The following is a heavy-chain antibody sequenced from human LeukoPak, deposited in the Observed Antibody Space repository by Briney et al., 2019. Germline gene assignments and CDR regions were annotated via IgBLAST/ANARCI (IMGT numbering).Heavy chain of an antibody. CDR1: GYTFTGYY. J-gene: IGHJ6*02. Sequence: VASVKVSCKASGYTFTGYYMHWVRQAPGQGLEWMGWINPNSGGPNYAQKFQGRVTMTRDTSISTAYMELSRLRSDDTAVYYCAREDRYSRTFREKYYYYYGMDVWGQGTTVTVSS. CDR3: AREDRYSRTFREKYYYYYGMDV. V-gene: IGHV1-2*02. D-gene: IGHD6-13*01. CDR2: INPNSGGP.